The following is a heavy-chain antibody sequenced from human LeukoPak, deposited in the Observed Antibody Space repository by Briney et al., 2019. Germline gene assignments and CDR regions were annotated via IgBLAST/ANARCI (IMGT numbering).Heavy chain of an antibody. J-gene: IGHJ4*02. CDR3: ARDSGDDNGAPY. CDR1: GYTFTSYY. D-gene: IGHD2-8*01. CDR2: INPSGGST. Sequence: ASVKVSCKASGYTFTSYYMHWVRQAPGQGREWMGIINPSGGSTSYAQKFQGRVTMTRDTSTSTVYMELSSLRSEDTAVYYCARDSGDDNGAPYWGQGTLVTVSS. V-gene: IGHV1-46*01.